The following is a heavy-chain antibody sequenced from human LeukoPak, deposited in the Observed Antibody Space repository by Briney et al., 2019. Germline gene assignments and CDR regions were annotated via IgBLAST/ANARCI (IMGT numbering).Heavy chain of an antibody. CDR1: GFTFSSYW. CDR2: INSDGSST. V-gene: IGHV3-74*01. Sequence: GGSLRLSCAASGFTFSSYWMHWVRQAPGKGLAWVSRINSDGSSTTYADSVKGRFTISRDNSKNTLYLQMNSLRAEDTAVYYCAKDRLYSSSSHDYWGQGTLVTVSS. CDR3: AKDRLYSSSSHDY. J-gene: IGHJ4*02. D-gene: IGHD6-6*01.